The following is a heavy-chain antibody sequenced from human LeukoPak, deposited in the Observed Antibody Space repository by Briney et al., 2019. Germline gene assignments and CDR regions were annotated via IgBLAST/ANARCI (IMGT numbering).Heavy chain of an antibody. CDR3: ARSPNCGGDCS. CDR2: INSDGSVT. Sequence: GGSLRLSCAVSGFTFSNYWMHWVRQAPGGGPVWVSRINSDGSVTTYVDSVKGQFTISRDNAKNTLFLQMNSLRAEDTAVYYCARSPNCGGDCSWGQGTLVTVSS. V-gene: IGHV3-74*01. CDR1: GFTFSNYW. D-gene: IGHD2-21*02. J-gene: IGHJ5*02.